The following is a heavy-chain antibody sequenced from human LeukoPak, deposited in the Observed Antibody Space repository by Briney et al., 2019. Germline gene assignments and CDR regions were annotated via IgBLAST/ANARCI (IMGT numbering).Heavy chain of an antibody. D-gene: IGHD3-10*01. V-gene: IGHV1-69*01. CDR3: ARDPNGYYGSGSYYGMDV. Sequence: SVKVSCKASGGTFSSYAISWVRQAPGQGLEWMGGIIPIFGTANYAQKFQGRDTITADESTSTAYMELSSLRSEDTAVYYCARDPNGYYGSGSYYGMDVWGQGTTVTVSS. CDR2: IIPIFGTA. CDR1: GGTFSSYA. J-gene: IGHJ6*02.